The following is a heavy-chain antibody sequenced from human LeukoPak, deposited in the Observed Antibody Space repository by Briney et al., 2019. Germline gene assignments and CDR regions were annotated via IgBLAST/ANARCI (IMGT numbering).Heavy chain of an antibody. D-gene: IGHD4-17*01. CDR2: ISSSGSTI. Sequence: PGGSLRLSCATSGFTFSNYEMNWVRQAPGKGLEWVSYISSSGSTIYYADSVKGRFTISRDNAKNSLYLQMNSLRAEDTAVYYCAATTVTTSDYWGQGTLVTVSS. CDR3: AATTVTTSDY. CDR1: GFTFSNYE. J-gene: IGHJ4*02. V-gene: IGHV3-48*03.